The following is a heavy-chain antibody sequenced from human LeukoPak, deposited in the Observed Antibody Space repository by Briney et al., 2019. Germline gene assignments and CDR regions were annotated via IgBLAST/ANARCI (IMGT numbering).Heavy chain of an antibody. J-gene: IGHJ4*02. V-gene: IGHV1-2*02. Sequence: GASVKVSCKASGYTFTGYYMHWVRQAPGRGLEWMGWINPNSGGTNYAQKFQGRVTMTRDTSISTAYMELSRLRSDDTAVYYCARGTEGITIFGVASRPFDYWGQGTLVTVSS. CDR1: GYTFTGYY. D-gene: IGHD3-3*01. CDR2: INPNSGGT. CDR3: ARGTEGITIFGVASRPFDY.